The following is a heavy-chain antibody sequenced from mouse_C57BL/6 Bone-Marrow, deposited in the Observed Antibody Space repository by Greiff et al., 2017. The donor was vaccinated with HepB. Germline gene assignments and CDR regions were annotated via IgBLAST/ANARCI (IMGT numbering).Heavy chain of an antibody. CDR1: GYTFTDYE. V-gene: IGHV1-15*01. D-gene: IGHD1-3*01. J-gene: IGHJ3*01. CDR2: IDPETGGT. CDR3: TRGVGEAY. Sequence: QVQLQQSGAELVRPGASVTLSCKASGYTFTDYEMHWVKQTPVHGLEWIGAIDPETGGTAYNQKFKGKARLTADKSSSTAYMELRSLTSEDSAVYYCTRGVGEAYWGQGTLVTVSA.